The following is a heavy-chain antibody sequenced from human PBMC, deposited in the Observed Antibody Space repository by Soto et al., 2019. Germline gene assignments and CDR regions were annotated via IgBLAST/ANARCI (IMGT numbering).Heavy chain of an antibody. J-gene: IGHJ5*02. CDR3: ARGGFYYDILTGRRPSNWFDP. D-gene: IGHD3-9*01. Sequence: PETLSLTCAFYGGSFSGYYWSLIRQPPGKGLEWIGEINHSGSTNYNPSLKSRVTISVDTSKNQFSLKLSSVTAADTAVYYCARGGFYYDILTGRRPSNWFDPWGQGTLVTVSS. V-gene: IGHV4-34*01. CDR2: INHSGST. CDR1: GGSFSGYY.